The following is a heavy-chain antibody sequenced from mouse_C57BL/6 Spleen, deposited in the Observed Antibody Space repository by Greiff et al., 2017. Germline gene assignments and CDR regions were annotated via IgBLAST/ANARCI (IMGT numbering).Heavy chain of an antibody. CDR3: ARYPYYGSILFDY. CDR2: IHPNSGST. J-gene: IGHJ2*01. Sequence: QVQLQQPGAELVKPGASVKLSCKASGYTFTSYWMHWVKQRPGQGLEWIGMIHPNSGSTNYNEKFKSKATLTVDKSSSTAYMQLSSLTSEDSAVYYCARYPYYGSILFDYWGQGTTLTVSS. CDR1: GYTFTSYW. D-gene: IGHD1-1*01. V-gene: IGHV1-64*01.